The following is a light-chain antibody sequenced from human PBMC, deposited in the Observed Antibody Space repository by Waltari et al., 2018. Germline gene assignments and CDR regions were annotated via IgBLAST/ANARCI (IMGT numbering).Light chain of an antibody. CDR1: QSLLHSNGYTF. V-gene: IGKV2-28*01. J-gene: IGKJ1*01. CDR2: MVS. Sequence: EIVMTQSPLSLPVTPGEPASVSCRSSQSLLHSNGYTFLDWYVQKPGQSPQLLIYMVSNRASGVPDRFSGSGSGTDFTLESSRVEAEDVGVYYCMQARQTPWTFGQGTKVEIK. CDR3: MQARQTPWT.